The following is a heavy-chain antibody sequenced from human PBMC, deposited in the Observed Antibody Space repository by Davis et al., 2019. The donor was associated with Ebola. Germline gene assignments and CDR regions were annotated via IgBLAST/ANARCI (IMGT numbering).Heavy chain of an antibody. CDR2: TYFTSKWYN. D-gene: IGHD3/OR15-3a*01. V-gene: IGHV6-1*01. J-gene: IGHJ4*02. CDR3: ARLAWTPKGFDY. CDR1: GDSVSGNNGA. Sequence: LRLSCVISGDSVSGNNGAWNWIRQSPSRGLEWLGRTYFTSKWYNDYAVSVKSRIIINPDTSKNQLSLQLNSVTPEDTAVYYCARLAWTPKGFDYWGQGTLVTVSS.